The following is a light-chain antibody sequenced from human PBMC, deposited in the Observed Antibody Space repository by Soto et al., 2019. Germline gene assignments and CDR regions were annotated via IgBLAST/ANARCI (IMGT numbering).Light chain of an antibody. CDR3: CSYAGSRV. J-gene: IGLJ1*01. CDR1: SSDVGSYNL. CDR2: EVS. Sequence: QSALTQPASVSGSPGQSITISCTGTSSDVGSYNLVSWYQQHPGKAPKLMIYEVSKRPSAVSNRFSGSKSGNTASLTISGLHAEDEADYYCCSYAGSRVFGTGTKVTVL. V-gene: IGLV2-23*02.